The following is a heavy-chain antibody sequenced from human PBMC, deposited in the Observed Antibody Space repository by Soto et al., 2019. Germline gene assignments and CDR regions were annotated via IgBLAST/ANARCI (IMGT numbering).Heavy chain of an antibody. CDR1: GYSFTSYW. J-gene: IGHJ6*02. V-gene: IGHV5-10-1*01. D-gene: IGHD6-6*01. CDR3: ARHSNRRYSSSTHYYYGMDV. CDR2: IDPSDSYT. Sequence: PGESLKISCKGSGYSFTSYWISWVRQMPGKGLEWMGRIDPSDSYTNYSPSFQGHVTISADKPISTAYLQWSSLKASDTAMYYCARHSNRRYSSSTHYYYGMDVWGQGTTVTVSS.